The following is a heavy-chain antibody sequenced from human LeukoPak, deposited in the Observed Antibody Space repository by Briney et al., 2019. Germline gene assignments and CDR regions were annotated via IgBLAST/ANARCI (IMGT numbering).Heavy chain of an antibody. V-gene: IGHV5-51*01. J-gene: IGHJ4*02. CDR3: ARPEQWLVSGHMGAIGY. CDR2: IYPGDSDT. Sequence: GESLKISCKGSGYSFTSYWIGWVRQMPGKGLEWMGIIYPGDSDTRYSPSFQGQVTISADKSISTAYLEWSSLKASDTAMYYCARPEQWLVSGHMGAIGYWGQGTLVTVSS. CDR1: GYSFTSYW. D-gene: IGHD6-19*01.